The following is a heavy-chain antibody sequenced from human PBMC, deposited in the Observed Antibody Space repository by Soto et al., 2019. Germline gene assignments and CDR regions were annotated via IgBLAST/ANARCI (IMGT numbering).Heavy chain of an antibody. J-gene: IGHJ4*02. D-gene: IGHD3-10*01. CDR2: ISSSGSTI. Sequence: GSLRLSCAASGFTFINYAMSWVRQAPGKGLEWVSYISSSGSTIYYADSVKGRFTISRDNAKNSLYLQMNSLRAEDTAVYYCARGSFSDYFDYWGQGTLVTVSS. CDR1: GFTFINYA. CDR3: ARGSFSDYFDY. V-gene: IGHV3-11*01.